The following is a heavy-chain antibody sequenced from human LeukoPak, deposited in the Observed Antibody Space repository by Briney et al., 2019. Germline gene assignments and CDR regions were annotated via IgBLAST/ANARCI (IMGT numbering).Heavy chain of an antibody. J-gene: IGHJ6*03. D-gene: IGHD3-10*01. V-gene: IGHV3-53*01. CDR2: IYSGGSM. CDR1: GFISSNH. Sequence: GGSLRLSCAASGFISSNHMSWVRQAPGKGLEWVSIIYSGGSMYYADSVKGRFTISRDGSRNTLSLQMNSLRAEDTAVYYCARAGHDYYYYMDVWGKGTTVTVSS. CDR3: ARAGHDYYYYMDV.